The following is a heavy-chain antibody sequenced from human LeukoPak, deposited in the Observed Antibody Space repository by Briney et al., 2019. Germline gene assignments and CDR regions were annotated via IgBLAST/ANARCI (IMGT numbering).Heavy chain of an antibody. J-gene: IGHJ6*03. V-gene: IGHV3-23*01. D-gene: IGHD2-15*01. Sequence: GGSLRLSCAASGFSFSVYWMHWVRQAPGKGLEWVSSISSTGGTTYYADSVKGRFTISRDNSKNTLYLQMNSLRAEDTAIYYCAKNGDRGAYCTGGTCYPYFYYYMDVWGKGTTVTI. CDR3: AKNGDRGAYCTGGTCYPYFYYYMDV. CDR1: GFSFSVYW. CDR2: ISSTGGTT.